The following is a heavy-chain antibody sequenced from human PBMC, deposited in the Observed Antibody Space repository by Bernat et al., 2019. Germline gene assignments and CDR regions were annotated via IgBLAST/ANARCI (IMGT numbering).Heavy chain of an antibody. CDR1: GFTFSSYW. V-gene: IGHV3-7*03. CDR2: IKQDGSEK. D-gene: IGHD3-9*01. Sequence: EVQLVESGGGLVQPGGSLRLSCAASGFTFSSYWMSWVRQAPGKGLEWVANIKQDGSEKYYVDSVKGRFTISRDNAKNSLYLQMNSLRAEDMAVYYCARGDILTGYREDYWGQGTLVTVSS. J-gene: IGHJ4*02. CDR3: ARGDILTGYREDY.